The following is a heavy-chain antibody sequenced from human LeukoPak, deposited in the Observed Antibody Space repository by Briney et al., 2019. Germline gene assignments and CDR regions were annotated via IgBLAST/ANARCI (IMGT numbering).Heavy chain of an antibody. V-gene: IGHV3-11*01. Sequence: GGSLRLSCAASGFTFSAYYMSWIRQAPGRGLEWVSYISSSGSTIYYADSVKGRFTISRDNAENSLYLQMNSLRAEDTAVYYCARAAAEGFDYWGQGTLVTVSS. CDR3: ARAAAEGFDY. CDR1: GFTFSAYY. J-gene: IGHJ4*02. CDR2: ISSSGSTI. D-gene: IGHD6-25*01.